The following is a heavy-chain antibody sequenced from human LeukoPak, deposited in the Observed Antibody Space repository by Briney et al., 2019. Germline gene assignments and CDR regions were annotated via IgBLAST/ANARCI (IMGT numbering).Heavy chain of an antibody. CDR3: ARVEAATGTGGMDV. CDR2: IHYSGST. D-gene: IGHD6-13*01. CDR1: GGSISSYY. J-gene: IGHJ6*02. Sequence: SETLSLTCTVSGGSISSYYWSWIRQPPGKGLEWIGYIHYSGSTNYNPSLKSRVTISVDTSKNQFSLKLSSVTAADTAVYYCARVEAATGTGGMDVWGQGTTVTVSS. V-gene: IGHV4-59*12.